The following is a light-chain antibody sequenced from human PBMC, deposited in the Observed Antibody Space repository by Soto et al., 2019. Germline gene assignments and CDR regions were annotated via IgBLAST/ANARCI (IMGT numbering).Light chain of an antibody. V-gene: IGLV3-21*04. CDR3: QVWDSSSDPDVV. Sequence: SYELTQPPSVSVAPVKTARITCGGNNIGSKSVHWYRQKPGQAPVLVIYYDSDRTSGIPERFSGSNSGNTATLTISRVEAGDEADYYCQVWDSSSDPDVVFGGGTKVTVL. J-gene: IGLJ2*01. CDR1: NIGSKS. CDR2: YDS.